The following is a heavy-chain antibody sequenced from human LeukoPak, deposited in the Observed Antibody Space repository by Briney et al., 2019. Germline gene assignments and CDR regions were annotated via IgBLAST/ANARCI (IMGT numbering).Heavy chain of an antibody. J-gene: IGHJ6*03. CDR3: ARGYDSNLDYYYYMDV. V-gene: IGHV3-30*03. D-gene: IGHD3-16*01. CDR2: ISPDGSGK. Sequence: GGSLRLSCVISGFTFSMYGMHWVRQAPGKGLEWVAVISPDGSGKNYVDSVEGRFIISRDNSKNTLYVQMNSLRAEDTAVYFCARGYDSNLDYYYYMDVWGKGTTVTVSS. CDR1: GFTFSMYG.